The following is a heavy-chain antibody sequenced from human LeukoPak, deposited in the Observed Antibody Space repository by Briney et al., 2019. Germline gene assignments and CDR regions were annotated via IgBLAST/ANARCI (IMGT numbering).Heavy chain of an antibody. D-gene: IGHD3-22*01. Sequence: SETLSLTCTVSGGSISSSSYYWGWIRQPPGKGLEWIGSIYYSGSTYYNPSLKSRVTISVDTSKNQFSLKLSSVTAADTAVYYCARVHIDYDSSGYTDGNWFDPWGQGTLVTVSS. J-gene: IGHJ5*02. CDR3: ARVHIDYDSSGYTDGNWFDP. CDR1: GGSISSSSYY. V-gene: IGHV4-39*01. CDR2: IYYSGST.